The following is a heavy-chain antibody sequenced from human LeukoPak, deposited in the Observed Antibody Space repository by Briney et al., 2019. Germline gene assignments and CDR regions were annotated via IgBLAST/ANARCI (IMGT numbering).Heavy chain of an antibody. CDR3: AREARFSTSEDY. J-gene: IGHJ4*02. V-gene: IGHV4-31*03. D-gene: IGHD5/OR15-5a*01. CDR2: IYYSGSA. Sequence: SQTLSLTCTVSGGSTSSRGYYWSWIRQHPGKGLEWIGYIYYSGSAFYNPSLETRLTISVDTSKNQFSLKLSSMTAADTAVYYCAREARFSTSEDYWGQGTLVTVSS. CDR1: GGSTSSRGYY.